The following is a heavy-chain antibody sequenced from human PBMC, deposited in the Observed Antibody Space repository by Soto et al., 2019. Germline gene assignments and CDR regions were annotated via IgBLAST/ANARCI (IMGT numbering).Heavy chain of an antibody. V-gene: IGHV1-3*01. J-gene: IGHJ6*03. CDR1: GYTFTSYA. Sequence: ASVKVSCKASGYTFTSYAMHWVRQAPGQRLEWMGWINAGNGNTKYSQKFQGRVTITRDTSASTAYMELSSLRSEDTAVYYCARDRRTYYDYIWGSYRYTYYYYMDVWGKGTTVTVSS. D-gene: IGHD3-16*02. CDR2: INAGNGNT. CDR3: ARDRRTYYDYIWGSYRYTYYYYMDV.